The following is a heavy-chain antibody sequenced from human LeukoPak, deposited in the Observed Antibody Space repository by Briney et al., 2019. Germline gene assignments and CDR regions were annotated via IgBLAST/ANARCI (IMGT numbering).Heavy chain of an antibody. CDR3: AREGQQLGFDY. J-gene: IGHJ4*02. CDR1: GFTVSSNY. CDR2: IYSGGST. V-gene: IGHV3-53*01. D-gene: IGHD6-13*01. Sequence: GGSLRFYCAASGFTVSSNYMSWLRQAPGNGLEWGSVIYSGGSTYYADSVKGRFTISRDNSKNTLYLQMNSLRAEDTAVYYCAREGQQLGFDYWGQGTLVTVSS.